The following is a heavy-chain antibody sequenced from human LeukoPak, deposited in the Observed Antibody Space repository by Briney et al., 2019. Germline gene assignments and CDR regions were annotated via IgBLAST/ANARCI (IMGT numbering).Heavy chain of an antibody. V-gene: IGHV4-38-2*02. CDR2: FYHSGST. Sequence: SETLSLTCTVSGYFIRSGFYWGWIRQPPGKGLEWIGSFYHSGSTYYNPSLESRVTISLDTSKNQLSLKLTSVTAADTAVYYCARHGVGMSAFDIWGQGTMVTVSS. CDR3: ARHGVGMSAFDI. CDR1: GYFIRSGFY. D-gene: IGHD3-3*01. J-gene: IGHJ3*02.